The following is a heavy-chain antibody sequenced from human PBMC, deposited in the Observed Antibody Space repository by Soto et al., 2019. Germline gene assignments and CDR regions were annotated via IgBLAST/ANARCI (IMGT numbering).Heavy chain of an antibody. V-gene: IGHV3-64D*06. CDR2: ISSNGGST. CDR1: GFTFSSYA. J-gene: IGHJ6*02. CDR3: VKDRRSSWYNYYYYGMDV. D-gene: IGHD6-13*01. Sequence: PGGSLRLSCSASGFTFSSYAMHWVRQAPGKGLEYVSAISSNGGSTYYADSVKGRFTISRDNSKNMLYLQMSSLRAEDTAVYYCVKDRRSSWYNYYYYGMDVWGQGTTVTVSS.